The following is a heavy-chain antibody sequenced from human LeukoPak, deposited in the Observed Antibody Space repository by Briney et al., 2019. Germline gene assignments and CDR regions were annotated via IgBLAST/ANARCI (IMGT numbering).Heavy chain of an antibody. Sequence: SETLSLTCTVSGGSISSGSYYWSWIRQPAWKGLEWIGRIYTSGSTNYNPSLKSRVTISVDTSKNQFSLKLSSVTAADTAVYYCARDRVVRGVITFDYWGQGTLVTVSS. CDR2: IYTSGST. J-gene: IGHJ4*02. V-gene: IGHV4-61*02. CDR1: GGSISSGSYY. CDR3: ARDRVVRGVITFDY. D-gene: IGHD3-10*01.